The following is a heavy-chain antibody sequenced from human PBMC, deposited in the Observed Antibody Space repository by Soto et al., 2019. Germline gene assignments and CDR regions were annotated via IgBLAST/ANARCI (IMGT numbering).Heavy chain of an antibody. CDR2: INPNSGGT. D-gene: IGHD5-18*01. CDR3: ARAPTDTAMGYFDY. J-gene: IGHJ4*02. CDR1: GYTFTGYY. V-gene: IGHV1-2*04. Sequence: QVQLVQSGAEVKKPGASVKVSCKASGYTFTGYYMHWVRQAPGQGLEWMGWINPNSGGTNYAQKFQGCVTMTRDTSSSTAYMELSRLRSDDTAVYYCARAPTDTAMGYFDYWGQGTLVTVSS.